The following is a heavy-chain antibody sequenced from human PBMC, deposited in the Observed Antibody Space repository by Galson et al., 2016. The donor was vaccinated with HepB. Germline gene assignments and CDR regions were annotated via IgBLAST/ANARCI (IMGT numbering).Heavy chain of an antibody. CDR3: ARGNWFGGPVVDY. Sequence: SVKVSCKASGYTFTSYGISWVRQAPGQGLEWMGWISAYNGNTYYAQTLQGRVTMTTDKATSTVYLELRSLRADDTAVYYCARGNWFGGPVVDYWGQGTLVTVSS. CDR1: GYTFTSYG. CDR2: ISAYNGNT. J-gene: IGHJ4*02. V-gene: IGHV1-18*01. D-gene: IGHD3-10*01.